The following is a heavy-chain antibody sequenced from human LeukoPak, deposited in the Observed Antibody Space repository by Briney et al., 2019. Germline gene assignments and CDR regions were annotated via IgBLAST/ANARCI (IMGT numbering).Heavy chain of an antibody. CDR2: IYSGGST. CDR1: GLTVSSNY. J-gene: IGHJ4*02. Sequence: GGSLRLSCAASGLTVSSNYMSWVRQAPGKGLEWVSVIYSGGSTYYADSVKGRFTISRDNSKNTLYLQMNSLRAEDTAVYYCARSVATMSFDYWGQGTLVTVSS. D-gene: IGHD5-12*01. CDR3: ARSVATMSFDY. V-gene: IGHV3-53*01.